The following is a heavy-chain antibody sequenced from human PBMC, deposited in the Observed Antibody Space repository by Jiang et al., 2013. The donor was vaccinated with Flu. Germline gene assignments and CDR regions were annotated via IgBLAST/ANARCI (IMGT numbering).Heavy chain of an antibody. D-gene: IGHD2-2*01. CDR3: ARGAVVVPAASNWFDP. V-gene: IGHV4-59*01. CDR2: SITVGAP. CDR1: SISSYY. J-gene: IGHJ5*02. Sequence: SISSYYWSWIRQPPREGTGVDWVISITVGAPTTTPPSKSRVTISVDTSKNQFSLKLSSVTAADTAVYYCARGAVVVPAASNWFDPWGQGTLVTVSS.